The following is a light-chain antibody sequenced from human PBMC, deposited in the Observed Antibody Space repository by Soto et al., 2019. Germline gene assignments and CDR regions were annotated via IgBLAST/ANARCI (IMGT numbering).Light chain of an antibody. CDR1: SSDIGDYNY. CDR3: RSYTSSSTPLL. CDR2: DVS. J-gene: IGLJ1*01. Sequence: QSVLTQPASVSGSPGQSITISCTGTSSDIGDYNYVSWYQQHPGKAPKLMIYDVSNRPSGVSNRFSGSKSGTTASLTISGIQAEEEDDYYCRSYTSSSTPLLFGTGTKLTVL. V-gene: IGLV2-14*03.